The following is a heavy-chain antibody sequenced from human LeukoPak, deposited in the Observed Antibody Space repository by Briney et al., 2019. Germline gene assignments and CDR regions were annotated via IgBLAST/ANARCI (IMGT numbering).Heavy chain of an antibody. Sequence: SVKVSCKASGGTFSSYAIGWVRQAPGQGLEWMGGIIPIFGTANYAQKFQGRVTITADKSTSTAYMELSSLRSEDTAVYYCAMFPRRYSSSWPHGLYYMDVWGKGTTVTVSS. CDR2: IIPIFGTA. CDR3: AMFPRRYSSSWPHGLYYMDV. D-gene: IGHD6-13*01. V-gene: IGHV1-69*06. J-gene: IGHJ6*03. CDR1: GGTFSSYA.